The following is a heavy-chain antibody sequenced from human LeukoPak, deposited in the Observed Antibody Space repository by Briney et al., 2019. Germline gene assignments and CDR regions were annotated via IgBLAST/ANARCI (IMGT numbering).Heavy chain of an antibody. D-gene: IGHD6-6*01. CDR3: AREVSPWGSSFDY. CDR2: INPNSGAT. J-gene: IGHJ4*02. V-gene: IGHV1-2*02. Sequence: GASVKVSCKASGYTFISYGITWVRQAPGQGLEWMGWINPNSGATTYAQKFQGRVTMTTDTSVTTAYMELSRLTSDDMAVYYCAREVSPWGSSFDYWGQGTLVTVSS. CDR1: GYTFISYG.